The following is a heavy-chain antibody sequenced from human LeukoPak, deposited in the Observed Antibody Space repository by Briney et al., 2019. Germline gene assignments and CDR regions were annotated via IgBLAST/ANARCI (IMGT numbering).Heavy chain of an antibody. V-gene: IGHV1-69*13. J-gene: IGHJ4*02. Sequence: GASVKVSCKASGGTFSSYAISWVRQAPGQGLEWMGGIIPIFGTANYAQKFQGRVTITADESTSTAYMELSSLRSDDTAVYYCARGIRRYYYDSGGYSPLDCWGQGTLVTVSS. CDR1: GGTFSSYA. CDR2: IIPIFGTA. D-gene: IGHD3-22*01. CDR3: ARGIRRYYYDSGGYSPLDC.